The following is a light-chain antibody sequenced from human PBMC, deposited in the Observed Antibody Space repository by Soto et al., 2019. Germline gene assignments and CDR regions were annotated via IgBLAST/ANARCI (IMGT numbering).Light chain of an antibody. CDR3: SVYTRTSTYV. V-gene: IGLV2-18*01. CDR2: DVS. Sequence: QSVLTQPPSVSGSPGPSVAISCSGTIDDVTAYYRVSWYQQTPGTAPKLMIYDVSNRPSGVPDRFSGSRSGNTASLTISGLQAEDEGDYYCSVYTRTSTYVFGTGTKLTVL. J-gene: IGLJ1*01. CDR1: IDDVTAYYR.